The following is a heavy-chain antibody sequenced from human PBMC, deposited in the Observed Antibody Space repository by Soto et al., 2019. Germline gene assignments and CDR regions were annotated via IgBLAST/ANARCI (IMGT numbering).Heavy chain of an antibody. D-gene: IGHD6-13*01. CDR2: INPNSGGT. Sequence: ASVKVSCKASGYTFTGYYMHWVRQAPGQGLEWMGWINPNSGGTNYAQKFQGWVTMTRDTSISTAYMELSRLRSDDTAVYYCATQIAAAGTGYYYYGMDVWGQGTTVTVSS. J-gene: IGHJ6*02. CDR3: ATQIAAAGTGYYYYGMDV. CDR1: GYTFTGYY. V-gene: IGHV1-2*04.